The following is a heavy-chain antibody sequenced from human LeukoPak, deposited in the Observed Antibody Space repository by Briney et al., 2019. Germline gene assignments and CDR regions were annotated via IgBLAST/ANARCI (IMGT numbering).Heavy chain of an antibody. CDR1: GYTFTGYY. V-gene: IGHV1-2*02. CDR2: INPNSGGT. Sequence: ASVKVSCKASGYTFTGYYMHWVRQAPGQGLEWMGWINPNSGGTNYAQKFQGRVTMTRDTSISTAYMELSRLRSDDTAVYYCARVTDAGYCSCTSCFVFDYWGQGTLVTVSS. CDR3: ARVTDAGYCSCTSCFVFDY. J-gene: IGHJ4*02. D-gene: IGHD2-2*03.